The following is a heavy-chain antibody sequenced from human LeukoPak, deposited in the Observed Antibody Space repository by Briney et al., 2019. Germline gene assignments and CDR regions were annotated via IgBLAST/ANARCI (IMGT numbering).Heavy chain of an antibody. D-gene: IGHD7-27*01. V-gene: IGHV1-18*01. CDR2: ISTYNGNT. CDR1: GYTFTKYG. CDR3: ARLYTGEGWFDP. Sequence: ASVKVSCKASGYTFTKYGISWVRQAPGQGLEWMGWISTYNGNTNYAQKLQGRVTMTSDTSTTTAYMELRSLRSDDTAVYYCARLYTGEGWFDPWGQGTLVTVSS. J-gene: IGHJ5*02.